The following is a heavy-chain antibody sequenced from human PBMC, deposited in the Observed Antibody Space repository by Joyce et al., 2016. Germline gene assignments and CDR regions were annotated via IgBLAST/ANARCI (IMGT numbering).Heavy chain of an antibody. V-gene: IGHV3-30-3*01. CDR2: ISYEGSNK. CDR1: GITFSGYT. CDR3: ARENTWRFAFDI. Sequence: QVQLVESGGGVVQPGRSLRLSCAASGITFSGYTMHWVRQAPGKGLEWVALISYEGSNKDYVDSVEGRFTISRDNSKNTLYWQMNSLRPEDTAVYYCARENTWRFAFDIWGQGTMVTVSS. D-gene: IGHD3-3*01. J-gene: IGHJ3*02.